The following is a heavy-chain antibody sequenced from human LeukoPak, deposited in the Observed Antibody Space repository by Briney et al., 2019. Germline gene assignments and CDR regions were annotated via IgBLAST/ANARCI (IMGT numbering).Heavy chain of an antibody. Sequence: SETLSLTCTVSGGSISSSSYYWGWIPQPPGKGLEWIGSIYYSGNTYYNASLKSRVTISVDTSKNQFSLKLSSVTAADTAVFYCARGGRAFDIWGQGTMVTVSS. CDR1: GGSISSSSYY. V-gene: IGHV4-39*07. CDR3: ARGGRAFDI. CDR2: IYYSGNT. J-gene: IGHJ3*02.